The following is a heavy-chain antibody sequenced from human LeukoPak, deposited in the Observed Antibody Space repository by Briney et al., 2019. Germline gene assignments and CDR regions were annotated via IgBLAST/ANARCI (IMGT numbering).Heavy chain of an antibody. J-gene: IGHJ5*02. CDR3: ARDLGESTHWFDP. D-gene: IGHD3-10*01. Sequence: SETLSLTCAVYGGSFSGYYWSWIRQPPGKGLEWIGEINHSGSTNYNPSLKSRVTISVDTSKNQFSLKLSSVTAADTAVYYCARDLGESTHWFDPWGQGTLVTVSS. CDR1: GGSFSGYY. V-gene: IGHV4-34*01. CDR2: INHSGST.